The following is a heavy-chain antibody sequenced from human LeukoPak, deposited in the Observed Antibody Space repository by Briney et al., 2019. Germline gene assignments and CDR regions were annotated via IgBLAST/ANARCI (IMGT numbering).Heavy chain of an antibody. CDR1: GFDFSSQW. Sequence: GGSLRLSCAASGFDFSSQWMSWVRQAPGKGLEWVSSITSSSSYIYYADSVKGRFTISRDNAENSLYLQMNSLRAEDTAVYYCARDQQQLVLGWFDPWGQGTLVTVSS. J-gene: IGHJ5*02. V-gene: IGHV3-21*01. CDR2: ITSSSSYI. D-gene: IGHD6-13*01. CDR3: ARDQQQLVLGWFDP.